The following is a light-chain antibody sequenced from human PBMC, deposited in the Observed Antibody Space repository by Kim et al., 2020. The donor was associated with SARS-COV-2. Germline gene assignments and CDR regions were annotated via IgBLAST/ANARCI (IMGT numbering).Light chain of an antibody. CDR3: QQYKGYPYT. CDR2: DVS. Sequence: SASVGAKVTITCRASQSVSDYFAWYQQKPGKAPKLLIYDVSPLGNGVASRFSGSGSGTEFALTITGLQPEDFTTYYCQQYKGYPYTFGQGTKLEI. CDR1: QSVSDY. J-gene: IGKJ2*01. V-gene: IGKV1-5*01.